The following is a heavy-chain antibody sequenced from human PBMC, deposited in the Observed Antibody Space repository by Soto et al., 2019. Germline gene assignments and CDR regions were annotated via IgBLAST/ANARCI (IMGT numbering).Heavy chain of an antibody. D-gene: IGHD6-19*01. V-gene: IGHV1-69*13. CDR3: ARWDSSGWYGYYYYYGMDV. CDR1: GGTFSSYA. Sequence: SVKVSCKASGGTFSSYAISWVRQAPGQGLEWMGGIIPIFGTANYAQKFQGRVTITADESTSTAYMELSSLRSEDTAVYYCARWDSSGWYGYYYYYGMDVWGQGTTVTVS. J-gene: IGHJ6*02. CDR2: IIPIFGTA.